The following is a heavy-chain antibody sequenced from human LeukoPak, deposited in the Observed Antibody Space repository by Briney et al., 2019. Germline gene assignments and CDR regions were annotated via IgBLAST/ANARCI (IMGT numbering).Heavy chain of an antibody. CDR1: GFTFSTYA. CDR2: IYSGGST. D-gene: IGHD5-12*01. Sequence: PGGSLRLSCAASGFTFSTYAMIWVRQAPGKGLEWVSVIYSGGSTYYADSVKGRFTISRDNSKNTLYLQMNSLRAEDTAVYYCGVDIVATIDWDYGDYFDYWGQGTLVTVSS. J-gene: IGHJ4*02. CDR3: GVDIVATIDWDYGDYFDY. V-gene: IGHV3-53*01.